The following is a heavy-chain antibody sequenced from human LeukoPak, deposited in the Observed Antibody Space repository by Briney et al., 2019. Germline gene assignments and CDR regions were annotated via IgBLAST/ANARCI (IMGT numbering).Heavy chain of an antibody. V-gene: IGHV3-23*01. J-gene: IGHJ4*02. CDR1: GFTFSNYA. CDR3: ARASRYSSSWYYFDY. CDR2: ISGSGGDT. Sequence: GGSLRLSCAASGFTFSNYAMSWVRRAPGKGLEWVSHISGSGGDTYYADSVKGRFTISRDNAKNSLYLQMNSLRAEDTAVYYCARASRYSSSWYYFDYWGQGTLVTVSS. D-gene: IGHD6-13*01.